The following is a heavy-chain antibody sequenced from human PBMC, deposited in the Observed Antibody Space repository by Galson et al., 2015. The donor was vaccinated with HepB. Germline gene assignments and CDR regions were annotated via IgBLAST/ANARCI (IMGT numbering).Heavy chain of an antibody. CDR1: GFTFSSYG. V-gene: IGHV3-30*02. D-gene: IGHD3-10*01. J-gene: IGHJ4*02. CDR3: ARDSWFGEGVDY. CDR2: IRYDGSNK. Sequence: SLRLSCAASGFTFSSYGMHWVRQAPGKGLEWVAFIRYDGSNKYYADSVKGRFTISRDNSKNTLYLQMNSLRAEDTAVYYCARDSWFGEGVDYWGQGTLVTVSS.